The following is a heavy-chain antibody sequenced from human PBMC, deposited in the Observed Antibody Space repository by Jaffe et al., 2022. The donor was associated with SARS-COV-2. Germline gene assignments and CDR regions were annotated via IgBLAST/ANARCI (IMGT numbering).Heavy chain of an antibody. V-gene: IGHV3-23*01. CDR2: VSGSGDAT. D-gene: IGHD3-10*01. CDR1: GFTFSSYA. CDR3: APHGEVRGVSPL. J-gene: IGHJ4*02. Sequence: EVHLLESGGGLVQPGGSLTLSCAASGFTFSSYAMSWVRQAPGKGLEWVSAVSGSGDATYYADSVKGRFTISRDNSKNTLSLQMNGLRVEDTAVYYCAPHGEVRGVSPLWGPGTLVTVSS.